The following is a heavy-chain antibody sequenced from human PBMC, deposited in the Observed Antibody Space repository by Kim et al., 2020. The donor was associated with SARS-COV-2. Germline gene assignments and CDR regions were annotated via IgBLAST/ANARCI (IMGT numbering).Heavy chain of an antibody. CDR1: GFTFSSYA. D-gene: IGHD1-26*01. V-gene: IGHV3-30*04. J-gene: IGHJ5*02. Sequence: GGSLRLSCAASGFTFSSYAMHWVRQAPGKGLEWVAVISYDGSNKYYADSVKGRFTISRDNSKNTLYLQMNSLRAEDTAVYYCARDFGGSYNSWFDAWGQGTLVTVSS. CDR3: ARDFGGSYNSWFDA. CDR2: ISYDGSNK.